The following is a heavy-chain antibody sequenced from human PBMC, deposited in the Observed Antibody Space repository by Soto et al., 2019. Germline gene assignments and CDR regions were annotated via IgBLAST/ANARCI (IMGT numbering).Heavy chain of an antibody. J-gene: IGHJ5*02. Sequence: QVKLVQSGAGVKKPGASVKVSCEASGYTFTSHDIAWVRQAPGQGLEWMGWVSAYNGNTNYAPKFQDRVTMTTDTSTSTAFMELRSLRSADTAMYYCARVTTPGWFDPWGQGTLITVSS. CDR3: ARVTTPGWFDP. V-gene: IGHV1-18*04. CDR2: VSAYNGNT. CDR1: GYTFTSHD. D-gene: IGHD1-1*01.